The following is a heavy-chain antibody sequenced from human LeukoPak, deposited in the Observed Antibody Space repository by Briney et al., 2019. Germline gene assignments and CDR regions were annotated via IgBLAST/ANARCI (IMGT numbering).Heavy chain of an antibody. CDR2: ISYDGSNK. CDR3: AKEGSVGATIPASDPNWFDP. Sequence: SCKASGYTFTGYYMHWVRQAPGKGLEWVAVISYDGSNKYYADSVKGRFTISRDNSKNTLYLQMNSLRAEDTAVYYCAKEGSVGATIPASDPNWFDPWGQGTQVTVSS. CDR1: GYTFTGYY. D-gene: IGHD1-26*01. V-gene: IGHV3-30*18. J-gene: IGHJ5*02.